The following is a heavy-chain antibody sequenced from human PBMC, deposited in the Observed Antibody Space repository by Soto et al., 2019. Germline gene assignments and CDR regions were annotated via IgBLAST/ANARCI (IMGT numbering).Heavy chain of an antibody. CDR2: IYHSGST. CDR1: VYSISSGYY. J-gene: IGHJ4*02. D-gene: IGHD2-2*01. Sequence: SESLSLTGAVSVYSISSGYYWCCIRRPPGKGLEWIGSIYHSGSTYYNRSIKRRVTISVDTSKNQFSLKLSSVTAADTAVYYCARDPTHIVVVPAASHPDYWGQGTLVTVSS. CDR3: ARDPTHIVVVPAASHPDY. V-gene: IGHV4-38-2*02.